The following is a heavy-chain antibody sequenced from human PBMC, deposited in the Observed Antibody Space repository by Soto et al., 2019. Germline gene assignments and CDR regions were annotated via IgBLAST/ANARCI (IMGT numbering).Heavy chain of an antibody. Sequence: QVQLVESGGGVVQPGRSLRLSCAASGFTFSSYGMHWVRQAPGKGLEWVAVIWYDGSNKYYADSVKGRFIISRDNSKNTLYLQMNSLRAEDTAVYYCARDHEDIVVVPAAMSSDYWGQGTLVTVSS. CDR2: IWYDGSNK. J-gene: IGHJ4*02. CDR1: GFTFSSYG. V-gene: IGHV3-33*01. CDR3: ARDHEDIVVVPAAMSSDY. D-gene: IGHD2-2*01.